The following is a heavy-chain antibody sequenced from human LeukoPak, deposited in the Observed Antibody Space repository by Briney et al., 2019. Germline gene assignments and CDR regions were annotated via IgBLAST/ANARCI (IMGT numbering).Heavy chain of an antibody. V-gene: IGHV4-39*07. CDR1: GDSISSSSYH. CDR3: ARRTSVTTDFDY. CDR2: IYYSGST. Sequence: KASETLSLTCTVSGDSISSSSYHWGWIRQPPGKGLEWIGSIYYSGSTYYSPSLKSRVTISVDTSKNQFSLKLSSMTAADTAVYYCARRTSVTTDFDYWGQGTLVTVSS. J-gene: IGHJ4*02. D-gene: IGHD4-17*01.